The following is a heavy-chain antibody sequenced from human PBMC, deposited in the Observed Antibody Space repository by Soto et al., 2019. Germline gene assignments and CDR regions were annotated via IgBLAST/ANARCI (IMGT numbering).Heavy chain of an antibody. CDR2: INPNSGGT. Sequence: ASVKVSCKASGYTFTGYYMHWVRQAPGQGLEWMGWINPNSGGTNYAQKFQGWVTMTRDTSISTAYMELSRLRSDDTAVYYCVSSAGYSYGYNGMDVWGQGTTVTVSS. CDR1: GYTFTGYY. J-gene: IGHJ6*02. CDR3: VSSAGYSYGYNGMDV. D-gene: IGHD5-18*01. V-gene: IGHV1-2*04.